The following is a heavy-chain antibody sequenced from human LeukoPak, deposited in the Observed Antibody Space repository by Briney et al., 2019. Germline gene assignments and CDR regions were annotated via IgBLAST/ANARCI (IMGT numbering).Heavy chain of an antibody. CDR3: ARAARQWLVSDAFDI. CDR1: GFTFSSYA. D-gene: IGHD6-19*01. CDR2: ISYDGSNK. Sequence: GGSLRLSCAASGFTFSSYAMHWVRQAPGKGLEWVAVISYDGSNKCYADSVKGRFTISRDNSKNTMYLQMNSLRAEDTAVYYCARAARQWLVSDAFDIWGQGTMVTVSS. J-gene: IGHJ3*02. V-gene: IGHV3-30*04.